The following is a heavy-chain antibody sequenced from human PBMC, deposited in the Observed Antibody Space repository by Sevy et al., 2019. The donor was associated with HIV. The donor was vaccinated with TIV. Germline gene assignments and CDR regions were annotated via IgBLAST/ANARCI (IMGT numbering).Heavy chain of an antibody. J-gene: IGHJ6*02. CDR3: ARVEFYGDYGDYYGMDV. CDR1: GYTFTSYY. V-gene: IGHV1-46*01. Sequence: ASVKVSCKASGYTFTSYYMHWVRQAPGQGLEWMGMINPSGGTTSYAQKFQGRVTMTRDTSTSTVYMELSSLRYEDTAVYYCARVEFYGDYGDYYGMDVWGQGTTVTVSS. CDR2: INPSGGTT. D-gene: IGHD4-17*01.